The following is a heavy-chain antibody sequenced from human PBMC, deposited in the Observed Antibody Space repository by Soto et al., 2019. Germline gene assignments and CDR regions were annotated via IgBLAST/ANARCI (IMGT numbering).Heavy chain of an antibody. D-gene: IGHD6-6*01. J-gene: IGHJ6*02. Sequence: EVHLVETGGGLIQPGGSLRLSCAASGLSVSSSDMSWVRQASGKGLEWVSVIYSGGSTHDADSVKGRFTISRDNSNNTVHLQMNSVRVYDTAVYFCSTSSRNEYHFAMDAWGQGTTVIVSS. V-gene: IGHV3-53*02. CDR2: IYSGGST. CDR3: STSSRNEYHFAMDA. CDR1: GLSVSSSD.